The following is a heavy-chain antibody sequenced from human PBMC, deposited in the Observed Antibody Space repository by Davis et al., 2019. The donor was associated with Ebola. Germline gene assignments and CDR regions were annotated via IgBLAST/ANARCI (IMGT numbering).Heavy chain of an antibody. Sequence: PGGSLRLSCTASGFTFGDYAMSWVRQAPGKGLEWVGFIRSKAYGGTTEYAASVKGRFTISRDDAKNSLYLQMNSLKTEDTAVYYCTRVSGIYYGGDHLDYWGQGTLVTVSS. V-gene: IGHV3-49*04. J-gene: IGHJ4*02. CDR1: GFTFGDYA. CDR2: IRSKAYGGTT. D-gene: IGHD1-26*01. CDR3: TRVSGIYYGGDHLDY.